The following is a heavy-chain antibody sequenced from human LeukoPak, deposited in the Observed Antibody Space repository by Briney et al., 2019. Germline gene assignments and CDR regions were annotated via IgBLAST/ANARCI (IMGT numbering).Heavy chain of an antibody. CDR1: GFTFSNAW. J-gene: IGHJ6*04. V-gene: IGHV3-15*01. D-gene: IGHD3-3*01. Sequence: GGSLRLSCAASGFTFSNAWMSWVRQAPGKGLEWVGRIKSKTDGGTTDYAAPVKGRFTISRDDSKNTLYLQMNSLKTEDTAVYYCATGAGYYLYYYYGMDVWGKGTTVTVSS. CDR2: IKSKTDGGTT. CDR3: ATGAGYYLYYYYGMDV.